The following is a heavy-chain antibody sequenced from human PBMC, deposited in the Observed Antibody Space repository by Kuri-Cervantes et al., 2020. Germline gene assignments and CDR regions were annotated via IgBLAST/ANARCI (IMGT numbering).Heavy chain of an antibody. CDR2: INPSGGST. CDR3: ARDLSALRGGSSGGTPHGVD. D-gene: IGHD1-26*01. Sequence: ASVKVSCKASGYTFTGYYMHWVRQAPGQGLEWMGWINPSGGSTSYAQKFQGRVTMTRDTSTSTVYMEPSSLRSEDTAVYYCARDLSALRGGSSGGTPHGVDWGQGTLVTVSS. V-gene: IGHV1-46*01. CDR1: GYTFTGYY. J-gene: IGHJ4*02.